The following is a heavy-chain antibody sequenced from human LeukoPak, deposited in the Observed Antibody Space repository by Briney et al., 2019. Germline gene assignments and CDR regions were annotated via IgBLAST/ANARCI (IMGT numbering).Heavy chain of an antibody. J-gene: IGHJ3*02. CDR3: ARHLRFGSSALPRDTFDI. D-gene: IGHD1-26*01. CDR1: GGSISSYY. CDR2: MYFSGTT. Sequence: SETLSLTCTVSGGSISSYYWGWIRQPPGRGLEWIGSMYFSGTTYYNPSLNSRVTISVHTPENYISLKLSSVTAADTAVYYCARHLRFGSSALPRDTFDIWGRGTVVTVSS. V-gene: IGHV4-59*05.